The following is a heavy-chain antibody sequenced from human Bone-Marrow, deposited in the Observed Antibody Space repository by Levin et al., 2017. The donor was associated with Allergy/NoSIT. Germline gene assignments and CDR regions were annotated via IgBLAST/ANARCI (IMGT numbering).Heavy chain of an antibody. D-gene: IGHD2-15*01. CDR1: GDTFSSYA. Sequence: GGSLRLSCKASGDTFSSYAITWVRQAPGQGLEWMGGIVPIFATADYAKNFQGRVTITADESTSTAYMELRSLTSEDTAAYYCAKIGYCSGGACYGWGQGTLVTVTT. CDR3: AKIGYCSGGACYG. V-gene: IGHV1-69*01. J-gene: IGHJ4*02. CDR2: IVPIFATA.